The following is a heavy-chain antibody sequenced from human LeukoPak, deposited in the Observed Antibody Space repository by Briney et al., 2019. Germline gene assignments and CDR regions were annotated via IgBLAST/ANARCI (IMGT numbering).Heavy chain of an antibody. Sequence: GGSLRLSCAASGFTFSTYAMSWVRQAPGKGLEWVCAISAGGDATFYADSVKGRFTVSRDNPKNTLSLQMSSLRGEDTAIYYCADHFPYCSRGSCSYFDHWGQGTLVTVSS. J-gene: IGHJ4*02. V-gene: IGHV3-23*01. D-gene: IGHD2-15*01. CDR3: ADHFPYCSRGSCSYFDH. CDR1: GFTFSTYA. CDR2: ISAGGDAT.